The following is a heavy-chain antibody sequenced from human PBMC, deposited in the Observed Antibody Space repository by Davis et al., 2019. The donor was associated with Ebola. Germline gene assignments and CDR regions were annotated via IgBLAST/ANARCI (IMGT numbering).Heavy chain of an antibody. J-gene: IGHJ4*02. CDR3: ARDSTTVVSQKQFDY. Sequence: GESLKISCAASGFTFSSYGMHWVRQAPGKGLEWVAVIWYDGSNKYYADSAKGRFTISRDNAKNSLYLQMNSLRDEDTAVYYCARDSTTVVSQKQFDYWGQGTLVTVSS. D-gene: IGHD4-23*01. CDR1: GFTFSSYG. CDR2: IWYDGSNK. V-gene: IGHV3-33*01.